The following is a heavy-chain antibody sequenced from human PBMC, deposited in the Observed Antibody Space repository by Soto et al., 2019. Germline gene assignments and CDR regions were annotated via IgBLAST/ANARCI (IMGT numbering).Heavy chain of an antibody. J-gene: IGHJ4*02. D-gene: IGHD3-10*01. CDR1: GLTFRGAW. CDR2: IRGTTNGGTT. CDR3: TTDLKWSGGDY. Sequence: EVQLVESGGGLVKPGGSLRLSCVVSGLTFRGAWVNWVRQAPGEGLEWVGRIRGTTNGGTTDYAAPVKGRFTISRDDSKNTVYLQSNSLKVEDTAIYHCTTDLKWSGGDYWGQGTLVSVSS. V-gene: IGHV3-15*07.